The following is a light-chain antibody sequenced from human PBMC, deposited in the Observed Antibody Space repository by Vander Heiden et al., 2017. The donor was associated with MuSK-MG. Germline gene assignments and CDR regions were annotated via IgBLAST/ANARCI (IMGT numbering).Light chain of an antibody. CDR1: SLDVGGYNL. CDR2: EVF. CDR3: SSDTSSSICV. Sequence: HSALTLPASVSGSPGPSITISCTGTSLDVGGYNLGSCYQQVPGTPPNLMCYEVFKRPSGVSDRFAASNAGTTALPTISGLQAEDAAYYYCSSDTSSSICVFGGGTKLTVL. J-gene: IGLJ3*02. V-gene: IGLV2-14*02.